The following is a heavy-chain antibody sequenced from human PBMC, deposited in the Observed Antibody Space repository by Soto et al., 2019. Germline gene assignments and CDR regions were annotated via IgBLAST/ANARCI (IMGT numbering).Heavy chain of an antibody. J-gene: IGHJ4*02. V-gene: IGHV3-23*01. D-gene: IGHD6-19*01. CDR3: AKVLSGSGVDY. CDR1: GFTFSSYA. Sequence: GGSLRLSCAASGFTFSSYAMNWVRQAPGKGLQWVSTISVSGGNTHYADSVKGRFTISRDNSKNTLYLQMNSLRVEDTAVYYCAKVLSGSGVDYWGQGTLVTVSS. CDR2: ISVSGGNT.